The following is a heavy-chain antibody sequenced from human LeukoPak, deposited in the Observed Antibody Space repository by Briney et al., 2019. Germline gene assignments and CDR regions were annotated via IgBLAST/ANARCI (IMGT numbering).Heavy chain of an antibody. CDR3: ARVYPLRVPAAMDY. CDR2: INHSGNT. D-gene: IGHD2-2*01. CDR1: GGSFSGYY. Sequence: PSETLSLTCAVYGGSFSGYYWSWIRQAPGKGLEWIGEINHSGNTNYNPSLKSRVTISVDTSKNQFSLKLASVTAADTAVYFCARVYPLRVPAAMDYWGQGTLVTVSS. V-gene: IGHV4-34*01. J-gene: IGHJ4*02.